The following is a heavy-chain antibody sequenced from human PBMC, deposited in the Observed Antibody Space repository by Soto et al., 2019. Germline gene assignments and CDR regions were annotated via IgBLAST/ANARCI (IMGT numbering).Heavy chain of an antibody. V-gene: IGHV1-3*01. D-gene: IGHD3-9*01. CDR2: INAGNGNT. Sequence: ASVKVSCKASGYTFTSYAMHWVRRAPGQRLEWMGWINAGNGNTKYSQKFQGRVTITRDTSASTAYMELSSLRSEDTAVYYCAGLAEYFAGPAPVVFDIWGKGTMVPVSS. J-gene: IGHJ3*02. CDR3: AGLAEYFAGPAPVVFDI. CDR1: GYTFTSYA.